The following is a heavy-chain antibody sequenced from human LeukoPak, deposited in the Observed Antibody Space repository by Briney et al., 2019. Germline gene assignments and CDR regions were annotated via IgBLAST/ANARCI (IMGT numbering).Heavy chain of an antibody. Sequence: SQTLSLTCTVSGGSISSGRYYWSWIRQPAGKGLEWIGRIYTSGSTNYNPSLKSRVTISVDTSKNQFSLKLSSVTAADTAVYYCARVSRISPAKWGQGTLVTVSP. CDR3: ARVSRISPAK. D-gene: IGHD2-15*01. CDR1: GGSISSGRYY. CDR2: IYTSGST. V-gene: IGHV4-61*02. J-gene: IGHJ4*02.